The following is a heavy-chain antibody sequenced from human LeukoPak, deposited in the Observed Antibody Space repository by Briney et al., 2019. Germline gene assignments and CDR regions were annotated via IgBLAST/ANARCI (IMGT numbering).Heavy chain of an antibody. CDR2: ISASGGST. J-gene: IGHJ4*02. CDR1: GFTFSSYA. Sequence: GGSLRLSCAASGFTFSSYAMSWVRQAPGKGLEWVSAISASGGSTYYADSAKGRFTISRDNSKNTLYLQMNSLRAEDTAVYYCAKTPGSSWYNYYWGQGTLVAVSS. V-gene: IGHV3-23*01. D-gene: IGHD6-13*01. CDR3: AKTPGSSWYNYY.